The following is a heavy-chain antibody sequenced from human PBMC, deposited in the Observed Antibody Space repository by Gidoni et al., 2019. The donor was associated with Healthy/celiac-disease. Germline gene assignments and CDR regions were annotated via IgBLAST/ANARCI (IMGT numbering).Heavy chain of an antibody. V-gene: IGHV4-31*03. CDR1: AGPISTGGYS. D-gene: IGHD3-22*01. CDR2: LYYSGST. J-gene: IGHJ4*02. Sequence: QVQLQESGPGLVKPSQTLSLTCTVSAGPISTGGYSWSWIRQHPGEGLEWIGYLYYSGSTYYNPSLKSRVTISVDTSKNQFSLKLSSVTAADTAVYYCARIYDSSGYSHRHYFDYWGQGTLVTVSS. CDR3: ARIYDSSGYSHRHYFDY.